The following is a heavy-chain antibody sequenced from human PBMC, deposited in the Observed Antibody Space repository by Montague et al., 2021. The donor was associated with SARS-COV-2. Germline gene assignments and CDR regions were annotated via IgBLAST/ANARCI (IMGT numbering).Heavy chain of an antibody. CDR3: TSGREGNYNVMDV. Sequence: CAISGDSVSSNSATWNRVRQSPSRGLEWLGRTYCRSKWYNDYAVSVRGRVTINPDTSKNQFSLQLNSVTPEDTAIYYCTSGREGNYNVMDVWGQGTTVTVSS. D-gene: IGHD1-1*01. CDR2: TYCRSKWYN. J-gene: IGHJ6*02. V-gene: IGHV6-1*01. CDR1: GDSVSSNSAT.